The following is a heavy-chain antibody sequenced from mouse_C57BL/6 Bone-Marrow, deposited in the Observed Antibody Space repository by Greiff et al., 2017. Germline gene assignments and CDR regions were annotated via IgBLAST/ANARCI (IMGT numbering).Heavy chain of an antibody. J-gene: IGHJ2*01. CDR1: GYTFTSYW. V-gene: IGHV1-5*01. Sequence: EVQLQQSGTVLARPGASVKLSCKTSGYTFTSYWMHWVKQRPGQGLEWIGAIYPGNSDTSYTQKFKGRAKRTAVTSASTAYMELSSLTNEDSAVYYCTRGAGDLVYWGRGTALTVTS. D-gene: IGHD6-1*01. CDR2: IYPGNSDT. CDR3: TRGAGDLVY.